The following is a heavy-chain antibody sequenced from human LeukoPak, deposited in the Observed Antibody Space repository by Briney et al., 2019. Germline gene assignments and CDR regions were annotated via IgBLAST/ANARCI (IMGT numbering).Heavy chain of an antibody. CDR2: INCDGSST. CDR3: ARDRYDSYYYDSSGTKFDY. Sequence: GGSLRLSCAASGFTFSSYWMHWVRQAPGKGLVGVSRINCDGSSTSYADSVKGRFTISRDNAKNTLYLQMNSLRAEDTAVYYCARDRYDSYYYDSSGTKFDYWGQGPLVTVSS. V-gene: IGHV3-74*01. D-gene: IGHD3-22*01. CDR1: GFTFSSYW. J-gene: IGHJ4*02.